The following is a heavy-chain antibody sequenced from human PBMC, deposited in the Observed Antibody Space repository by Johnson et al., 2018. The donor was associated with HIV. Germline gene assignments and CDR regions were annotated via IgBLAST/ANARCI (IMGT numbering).Heavy chain of an antibody. J-gene: IGHJ3*02. D-gene: IGHD2-2*01. CDR1: GFTFSDYY. Sequence: QMLLVESGGGLVQPGGSLILSCAASGFTFSDYYMSWIRQAPGKGLEWVSYITSSGSTIYYADSVKGRFTISRDNAKNSLYLQMNSLRAEDTAVYYCTREGGDCSSTSCYQDAFDIWGQGTMVTVTS. CDR3: TREGGDCSSTSCYQDAFDI. CDR2: ITSSGSTI. V-gene: IGHV3-11*04.